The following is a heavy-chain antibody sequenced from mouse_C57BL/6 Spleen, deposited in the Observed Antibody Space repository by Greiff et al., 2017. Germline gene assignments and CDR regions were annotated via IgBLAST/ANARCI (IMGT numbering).Heavy chain of an antibody. D-gene: IGHD2-13*01. V-gene: IGHV5-17*01. J-gene: IGHJ3*01. CDR3: ARGESFAY. CDR1: GFTFSDYG. Sequence: EVKLVESGGGLVKPGGSLKLSCAASGFTFSDYGMHWVRPAPETGLEWVAYISSGSSTIYYADTVKGRFTISRDNAKNTLFLQMTSLRSEDTDMYYCARGESFAYWGQGTLVTVSA. CDR2: ISSGSSTI.